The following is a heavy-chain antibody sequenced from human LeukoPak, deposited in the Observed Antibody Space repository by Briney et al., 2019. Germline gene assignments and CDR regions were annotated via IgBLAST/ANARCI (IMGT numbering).Heavy chain of an antibody. V-gene: IGHV4-34*01. J-gene: IGHJ4*02. Sequence: PSETLSLTCAVYGGSFSGYYWSWIRQPPGKGLEWIGEINHSGSTNYNPSLKSRVTISVDTSKNQFSLKLSSVTAADTAVYCCARGSTMIVVAMGWKRPFDYWGQGTLVTVSS. D-gene: IGHD3-22*01. CDR1: GGSFSGYY. CDR2: INHSGST. CDR3: ARGSTMIVVAMGWKRPFDY.